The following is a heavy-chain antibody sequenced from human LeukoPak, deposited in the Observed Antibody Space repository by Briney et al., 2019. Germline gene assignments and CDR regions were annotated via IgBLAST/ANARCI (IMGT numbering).Heavy chain of an antibody. CDR2: IKQDGSEK. CDR3: ARTYYDFWSGYYFFDY. V-gene: IGHV3-7*01. J-gene: IGHJ4*02. CDR1: GFTFSSYW. Sequence: SGGSLRLSCAASGFTFSSYWMSWVRQAPGKGLEWVANIKQDGSEKYYVDSVKGRFTISRDNAKNSLYLQMNSLRAEDTAVYYCARTYYDFWSGYYFFDYWGQGTLVTVSS. D-gene: IGHD3-3*01.